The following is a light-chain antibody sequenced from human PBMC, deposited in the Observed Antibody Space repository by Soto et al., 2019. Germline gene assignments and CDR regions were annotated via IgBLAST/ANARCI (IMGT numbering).Light chain of an antibody. CDR2: ANN. V-gene: IGLV1-44*01. J-gene: IGLJ3*02. CDR3: EAWDDSMNGPV. Sequence: QSVLTQPPSASGTPGQKITISCSGSTSDIGSNTVNWYQQVPGTAHKLLIYANNQRPSGVPDRFSGSKSGTSASLDISGLQSEDEADYYCEAWDDSMNGPVFGGGTKLTVL. CDR1: TSDIGSNT.